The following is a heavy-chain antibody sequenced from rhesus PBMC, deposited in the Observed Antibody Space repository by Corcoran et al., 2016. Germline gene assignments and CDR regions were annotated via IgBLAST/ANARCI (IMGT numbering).Heavy chain of an antibody. CDR2: VYGSGGGT. V-gene: IGHV4-106*01. Sequence: QVQLQESGPGLVKPSETLSLTCAVSGGSISDDYYWSWIRQPPGKGLEWIGDVYGSGGGTNYNPSLKNRVTISIDTSKNRFSLKLSSVTAADTAVYYCARDGAGTVGYWGQGVLVTVSS. CDR3: ARDGAGTVGY. D-gene: IGHD5-24*01. CDR1: GGSISDDYY. J-gene: IGHJ4*01.